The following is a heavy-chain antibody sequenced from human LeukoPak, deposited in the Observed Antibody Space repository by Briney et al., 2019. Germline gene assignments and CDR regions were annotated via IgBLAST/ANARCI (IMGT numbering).Heavy chain of an antibody. J-gene: IGHJ4*02. Sequence: GGSLRLSCAASGFTFDDYAMHWVRQAPGKGLEWVSGISWNSGSIGYADSVKGRITISRDNAKNSLYLQMNSLRAEDTAVYYCARALSRGARWFPSALDYWGQGTLVTVSS. D-gene: IGHD4-23*01. V-gene: IGHV3-9*01. CDR3: ARALSRGARWFPSALDY. CDR2: ISWNSGSI. CDR1: GFTFDDYA.